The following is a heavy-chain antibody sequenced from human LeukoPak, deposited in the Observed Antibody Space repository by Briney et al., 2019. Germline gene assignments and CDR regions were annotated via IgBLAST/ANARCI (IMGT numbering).Heavy chain of an antibody. CDR2: ISYDGSNK. J-gene: IGHJ4*02. CDR1: GFTFSSYG. Sequence: PGRSLRLSCAASGFTFSSYGMHWVHQAPGKGLEWVAVISYDGSNKYYADSVKGRFTISRDNSKNTLYLQMNSLRAEDTAVYYCAKDPAAAGTSFDYWGQGTLVTVSS. CDR3: AKDPAAAGTSFDY. D-gene: IGHD6-13*01. V-gene: IGHV3-30*18.